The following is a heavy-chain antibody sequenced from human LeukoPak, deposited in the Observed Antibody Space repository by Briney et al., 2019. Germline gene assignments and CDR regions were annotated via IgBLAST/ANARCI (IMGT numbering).Heavy chain of an antibody. J-gene: IGHJ3*02. D-gene: IGHD2-21*01. CDR3: ARVWHDAFDI. CDR1: GGSISSYY. Sequence: PSETLSLTCTVSGGSISSYYWSWIRQPPGKGLEWIGYIYYSGSTNYNPSLKSRVTISVDTSKNQFSLKLSSVTAADTAVYYCARVWHDAFDIWGQGTMVTVSS. V-gene: IGHV4-59*01. CDR2: IYYSGST.